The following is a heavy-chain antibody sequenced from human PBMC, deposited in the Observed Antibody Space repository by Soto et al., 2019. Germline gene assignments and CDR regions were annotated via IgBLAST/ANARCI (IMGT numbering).Heavy chain of an antibody. CDR2: ISSSSSTI. CDR3: ARGRLADPNWFDP. J-gene: IGHJ5*02. D-gene: IGHD6-25*01. CDR1: GFTFSSYS. Sequence: EVQLVESGGGLVQPGGSLRLSCAASGFTFSSYSMNWVRQAPGKGLEWVSYISSSSSTIYYADSVKGRFTISRDNAKNSLYLQMNRLRDEDTAVYYCARGRLADPNWFDPWGQGTLVTVSS. V-gene: IGHV3-48*02.